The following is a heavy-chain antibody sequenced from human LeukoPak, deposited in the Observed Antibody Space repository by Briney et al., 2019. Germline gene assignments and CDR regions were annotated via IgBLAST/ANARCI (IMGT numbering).Heavy chain of an antibody. V-gene: IGHV4-39*01. CDR2: IYYSGST. CDR3: ARLTGTYYSFDY. Sequence: SETLSLTCTVSGGSISSTSHYWGWIRQPPGKGLEWIGSIYYSGSTYYNPSLKSRVTISVDTSKKQFFLKLSSVTAAGTAVYYCARLTGTYYSFDYWGQGTLVTVSS. CDR1: GGSISSTSHY. D-gene: IGHD1-26*01. J-gene: IGHJ4*02.